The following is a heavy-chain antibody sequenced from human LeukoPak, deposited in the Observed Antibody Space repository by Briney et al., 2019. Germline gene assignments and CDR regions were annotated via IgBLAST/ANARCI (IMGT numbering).Heavy chain of an antibody. CDR3: SKDPTSDFGGDLDP. V-gene: IGHV3-30*04. D-gene: IGHD3-10*01. Sequence: GGSLRLSCAASGFTFSSYAMHWVRQAPGKGLEWVAVISYDGSQKYYADSVKGRFTISRDNSKSTVYLQMNSLRVEDAAVYYCSKDPTSDFGGDLDPWGQGTLVTVSS. CDR1: GFTFSSYA. CDR2: ISYDGSQK. J-gene: IGHJ5*02.